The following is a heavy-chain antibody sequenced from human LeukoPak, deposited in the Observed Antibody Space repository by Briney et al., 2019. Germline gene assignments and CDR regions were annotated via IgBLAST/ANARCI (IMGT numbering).Heavy chain of an antibody. Sequence: GGSLRLSCAASGFTFSSYSMNWVRQAPGKGLEWVSSISSSSYIYYADSVKGRFTISRDNAKNSLYLQMNSLRAEDTAVYYCARVRTNYDFWSGYGGGAFDIWGQGTMVTVSS. J-gene: IGHJ3*02. V-gene: IGHV3-21*01. CDR1: GFTFSSYS. D-gene: IGHD3-3*01. CDR2: ISSSSYI. CDR3: ARVRTNYDFWSGYGGGAFDI.